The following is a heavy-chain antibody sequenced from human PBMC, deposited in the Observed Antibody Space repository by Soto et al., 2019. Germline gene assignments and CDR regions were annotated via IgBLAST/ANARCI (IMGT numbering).Heavy chain of an antibody. CDR3: ARGNRGYSYGCIDY. J-gene: IGHJ4*02. CDR2: IIPIFGTA. CDR1: GGTFSSYA. D-gene: IGHD5-18*01. Sequence: GASVKVSCKASGGTFSSYAISWVRQAPGQGLEWMGGIIPIFGTANYAQKFQGRVTITADESTSTAYMELSSLRSEDTAVYYCARGNRGYSYGCIDYWGQGTLVTVSS. V-gene: IGHV1-69*13.